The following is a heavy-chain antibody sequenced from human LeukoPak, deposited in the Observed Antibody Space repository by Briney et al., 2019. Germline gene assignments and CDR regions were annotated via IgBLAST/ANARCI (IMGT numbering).Heavy chain of an antibody. CDR2: IYYSGSA. CDR1: GGSISSYY. D-gene: IGHD2-2*01. Sequence: SETLSLTCSVSGGSISSYYWSWIRQPPGKGLEYIGYIYYSGSANYNPSLKSRVTISVDTSKDQFSLNLTSVTAADTAVYYCARLKCISTTCPSRYVMDVWGQGTTVTVSS. J-gene: IGHJ6*02. CDR3: ARLKCISTTCPSRYVMDV. V-gene: IGHV4-59*01.